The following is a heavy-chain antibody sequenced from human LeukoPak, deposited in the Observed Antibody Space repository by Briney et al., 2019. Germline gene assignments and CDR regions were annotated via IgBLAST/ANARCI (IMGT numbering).Heavy chain of an antibody. CDR1: GYTLTELS. V-gene: IGHV1-24*01. CDR2: FDPEDGET. D-gene: IGHD1-26*01. Sequence: GASVKVSCKVSGYTLTELSMHWVRQAPGKGLEWMGGFDPEDGETIYAQKFQGRVTMTEDTSTDTAYMELSSLRSEDAAVYYCAKDRRAVGPTPSRRPYYFDYWGQGTLVTVSS. J-gene: IGHJ4*02. CDR3: AKDRRAVGPTPSRRPYYFDY.